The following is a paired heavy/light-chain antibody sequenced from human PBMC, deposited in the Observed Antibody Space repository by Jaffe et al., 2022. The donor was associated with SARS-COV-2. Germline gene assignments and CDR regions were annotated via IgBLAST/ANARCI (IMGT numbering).Light chain of an antibody. Sequence: DIQMTQSPSSLSASVGDRVTITCRASQSINIYLNWYQQKPGKAPKLLIYAASSLQSGVPSRFSGSGSGTDFTLTISTLQPEDFATYYCQQTHTTPNAFGQGTKLAI. J-gene: IGKJ2*01. V-gene: IGKV1-39*01. CDR2: AAS. CDR1: QSINIY. CDR3: QQTHTTPNA.
Heavy chain of an antibody. D-gene: IGHD6-13*01. CDR3: ARDAPNSGYDLRTNKQQLVGRSDY. J-gene: IGHJ4*02. Sequence: EVQLVESGGGLVQPGGSLRLSCAASGFTFNSYWMTWVRQAPGKGLEWVANIKQDGSEKNYVDSVRGRFTISRDNAKNSLFLQMNSLRVEDTAVYYCARDAPNSGYDLRTNKQQLVGRSDYWGQGTLVTVSS. CDR2: IKQDGSEK. V-gene: IGHV3-7*01. CDR1: GFTFNSYW.